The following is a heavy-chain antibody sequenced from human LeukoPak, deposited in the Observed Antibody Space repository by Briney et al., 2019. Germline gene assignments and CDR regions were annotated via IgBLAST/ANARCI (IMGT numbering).Heavy chain of an antibody. CDR2: IYHSGST. J-gene: IGHJ6*03. V-gene: IGHV4-38-2*01. CDR3: ARLIFTVITDYYCYMDV. CDR1: GYSISSGYY. D-gene: IGHD4-11*01. Sequence: PSETLSLTCAVSGYSISSGYYWGWIRQPPGKGLEWIGRIYHSGSTYYNPSLKSRVTISVDTSKNQFSLQQSSVTAADTAVYYCARLIFTVITDYYCYMDVWGKGTTVTVSS.